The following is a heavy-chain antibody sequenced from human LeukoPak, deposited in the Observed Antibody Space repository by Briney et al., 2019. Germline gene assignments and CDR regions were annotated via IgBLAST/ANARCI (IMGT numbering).Heavy chain of an antibody. CDR2: ISGSGGST. CDR3: AEDGRVGATQGYFDY. D-gene: IGHD1-26*01. J-gene: IGHJ4*02. V-gene: IGHV3-23*01. CDR1: GFTFSSYA. Sequence: GGSLRLSCAASGFTFSSYAMSWVRQAPGKGLEWVSAISGSGGSTYYADSVKGRFTISRDNSKNTLYLQMNSLRAEDTAVYYCAEDGRVGATQGYFDYWGQGTLVTVSS.